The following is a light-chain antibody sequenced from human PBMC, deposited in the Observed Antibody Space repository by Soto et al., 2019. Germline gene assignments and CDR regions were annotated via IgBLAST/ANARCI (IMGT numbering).Light chain of an antibody. CDR2: GAS. V-gene: IGKV3-20*01. J-gene: IGKJ5*01. CDR3: QQYGSSPIT. Sequence: IVLTLSPGTLSLSPGERATLSCRPSQSVSSSYLAWYQQKPGQAPRLLIYGASSRATGIPDRFSGSGSGTDFTLTISRLEPEDFTVYYCQQYGSSPITFGQGTRVDIK. CDR1: QSVSSSY.